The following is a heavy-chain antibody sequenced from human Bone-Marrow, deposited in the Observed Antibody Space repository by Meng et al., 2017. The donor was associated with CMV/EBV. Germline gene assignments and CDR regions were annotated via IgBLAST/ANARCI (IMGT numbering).Heavy chain of an antibody. CDR3: ARHSIGYGYQLLGTGSLGGMDV. J-gene: IGHJ6*01. V-gene: IGHV3-23*01. D-gene: IGHD2-2*01. Sequence: GESLKISWAVAGFTLSNYAMSWIRQAPGKGLEWVSAITASGGSTYYADSVKGRFTISRDNSKDTVSMQMNSLRAEDTAMYYCARHSIGYGYQLLGTGSLGGMDVWGQGTTVTGSS. CDR2: ITASGGST. CDR1: GFTLSNYA.